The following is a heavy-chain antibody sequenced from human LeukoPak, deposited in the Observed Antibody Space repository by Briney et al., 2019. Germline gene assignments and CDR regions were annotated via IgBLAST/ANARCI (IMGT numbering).Heavy chain of an antibody. V-gene: IGHV4-61*03. D-gene: IGHD3-22*01. CDR1: GGSVNSGDSY. J-gene: IGHJ3*01. CDR3: ARDLSYSDSSGYYNLDVFDV. Sequence: PSETLSLTCTVSGGSVNSGDSYWSWIRQPPGKGLEWIGYISYTGRTSYNPSLKSRVTISVDTSKDHFSLKLSSVTAADTAVYYRARDLSYSDSSGYYNLDVFDVWGQGTMVTVSS. CDR2: ISYTGRT.